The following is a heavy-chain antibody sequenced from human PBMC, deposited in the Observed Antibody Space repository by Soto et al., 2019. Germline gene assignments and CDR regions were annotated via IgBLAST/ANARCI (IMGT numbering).Heavy chain of an antibody. Sequence: ASVKVSCKASGYTFTSYGISWVRQAPGQGLEWMGWISAYNGNTNYAQKLQGRVTMTTNTSTSTAYMELRSLRSDDTAVYYCARVRSSWVGMWWFDPWGQGTLVTVSS. CDR1: GYTFTSYG. CDR3: ARVRSSWVGMWWFDP. J-gene: IGHJ5*02. V-gene: IGHV1-18*01. D-gene: IGHD6-13*01. CDR2: ISAYNGNT.